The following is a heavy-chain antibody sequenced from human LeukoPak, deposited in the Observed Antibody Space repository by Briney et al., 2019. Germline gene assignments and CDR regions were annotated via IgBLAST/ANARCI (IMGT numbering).Heavy chain of an antibody. CDR2: ISGSGGST. V-gene: IGHV3-23*01. CDR3: AKASYGEHDY. Sequence: GGSLRLSCAASGFTFSSYAMSWVRKAPGQGLEWVSAISGSGGSTYYADSVKGRFTISRDNSKNTLYLQMNSLRAEDTAVYYCAKASYGEHDYWGQGTLVTVSS. CDR1: GFTFSSYA. J-gene: IGHJ4*02. D-gene: IGHD4-17*01.